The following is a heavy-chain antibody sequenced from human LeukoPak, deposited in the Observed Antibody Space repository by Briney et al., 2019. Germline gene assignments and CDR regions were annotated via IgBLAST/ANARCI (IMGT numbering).Heavy chain of an antibody. J-gene: IGHJ4*02. Sequence: GASVKVSCKASENTFTNYYMHWVRQAPGQGLEWLGLINPNGDRTAYAQNFQGRVTMTRDTSTTTLYLELSSLRSDDTAVYYCARGRNWNLRYWGQGTLVTVSS. V-gene: IGHV1-46*01. CDR3: ARGRNWNLRY. CDR2: INPNGDRT. CDR1: ENTFTNYY. D-gene: IGHD1-7*01.